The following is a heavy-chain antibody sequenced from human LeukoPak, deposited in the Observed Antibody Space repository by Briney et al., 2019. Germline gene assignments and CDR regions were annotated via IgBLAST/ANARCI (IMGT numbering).Heavy chain of an antibody. Sequence: ASVKVSCKASGYTSTGYYMHWVRQAPGQGLEWMGWINPNSGGTNHAQKFQGRVTMTRDTSISTAYMELSRLRSDDTAVYYCARDPSGSSRGYWGQGTLVTVSS. CDR3: ARDPSGSSRGY. CDR2: INPNSGGT. CDR1: GYTSTGYY. V-gene: IGHV1-2*02. J-gene: IGHJ4*02. D-gene: IGHD1-26*01.